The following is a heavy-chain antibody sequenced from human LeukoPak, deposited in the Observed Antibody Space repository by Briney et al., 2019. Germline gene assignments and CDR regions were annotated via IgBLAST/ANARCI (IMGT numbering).Heavy chain of an antibody. Sequence: SETLSLICTVSGGSISSFYWSWIRQPAGKGLEWIGRISTSGTTNYHPSLKSRVTMSLDTSKNQFSLKLNSVTAADTGVYYCARDMSGFDYWGQGALVTVSS. J-gene: IGHJ4*02. CDR3: ARDMSGFDY. CDR1: GGSISSFY. V-gene: IGHV4-4*07. CDR2: ISTSGTT.